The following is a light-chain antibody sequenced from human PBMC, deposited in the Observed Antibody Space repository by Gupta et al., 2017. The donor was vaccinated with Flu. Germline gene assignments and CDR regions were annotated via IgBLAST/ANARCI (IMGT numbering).Light chain of an antibody. J-gene: IGKJ1*01. CDR3: HGENNWPRT. Sequence: ASLCGMPGERTTLYCRASQHVSSNLAWYQQTPGQPPKVLIFGASHRATGIPTSFSGSGSGTAFALTISSLQAEDFAFYYCHGENNWPRTFGQGTEVEIK. V-gene: IGKV3-15*01. CDR2: GAS. CDR1: QHVSSN.